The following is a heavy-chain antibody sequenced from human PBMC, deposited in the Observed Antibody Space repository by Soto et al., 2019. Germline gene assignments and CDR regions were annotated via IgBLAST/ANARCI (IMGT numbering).Heavy chain of an antibody. CDR2: ISAHNGNT. CDR1: GYAFTTYG. Sequence: QVHLVQSGAEVKKPGASVNVSCKGSGYAFTTYGITWVRQAPGQGLEWMGWISAHNGNTNYAQKLQGRVTVTTDTSTSTAYIELRSLRSVDTAVYYCARGRYGDYWGQGALVTGSS. D-gene: IGHD1-1*01. J-gene: IGHJ4*02. V-gene: IGHV1-18*01. CDR3: ARGRYGDY.